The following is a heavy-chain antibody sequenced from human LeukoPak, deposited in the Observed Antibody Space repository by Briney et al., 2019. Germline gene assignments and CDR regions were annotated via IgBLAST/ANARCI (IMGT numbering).Heavy chain of an antibody. V-gene: IGHV3-21*01. Sequence: GGSLRLSCAASGFTFSSYSMNWVRQAPGKGLEWVSSISSSSSYIYYADSVKGRFTISRDNAKNSLYLQMNSLRAEDTAVYYCARYYDFWSGYYTCYYMDVWGKGTTVTVSS. CDR3: ARYYDFWSGYYTCYYMDV. CDR2: ISSSSSYI. CDR1: GFTFSSYS. J-gene: IGHJ6*03. D-gene: IGHD3-3*01.